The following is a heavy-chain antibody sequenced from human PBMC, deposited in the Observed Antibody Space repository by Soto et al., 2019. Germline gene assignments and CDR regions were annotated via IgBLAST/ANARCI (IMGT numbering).Heavy chain of an antibody. D-gene: IGHD2-15*01. CDR3: AIWGENYCSGGSCYPDGMDV. CDR2: INPNSGGT. J-gene: IGHJ6*02. Sequence: QVQLVQSGAEVKKPGASVKVSCKASGYTFTGYYMHWVRQAPGQGLEWMGWINPNSGGTNYAQKFQGRVTMTRDTSISTAYMELSRLRSDDTAVYYCAIWGENYCSGGSCYPDGMDVWGQGTTVTVSS. CDR1: GYTFTGYY. V-gene: IGHV1-2*02.